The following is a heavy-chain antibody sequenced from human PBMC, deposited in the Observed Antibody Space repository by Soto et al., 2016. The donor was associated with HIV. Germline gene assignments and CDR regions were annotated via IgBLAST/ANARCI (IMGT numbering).Heavy chain of an antibody. CDR2: INPSGGGT. V-gene: IGHV1-46*01. Sequence: QVQLVQSGAEVKKPGASVKVSCKASGYTFTSYYMHWVRQAPGQGLEWMGIINPSGGGTTYAQKFQGRVTMTRDTSTRTVYMELSSLRSEDTAVYYCARNKPMVRGMDDYYYYMDVWGKGTTVTVSS. CDR1: GYTFTSYY. D-gene: IGHD3-10*01. CDR3: ARNKPMVRGMDDYYYYMDV. J-gene: IGHJ6*03.